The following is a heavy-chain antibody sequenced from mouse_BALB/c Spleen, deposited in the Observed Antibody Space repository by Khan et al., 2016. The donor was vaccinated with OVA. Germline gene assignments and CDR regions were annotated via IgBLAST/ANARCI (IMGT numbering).Heavy chain of an antibody. CDR1: GYSFTLYY. D-gene: IGHD2-14*01. CDR2: VNPNTGGS. CDR3: ARGYDFLAY. J-gene: IGHJ3*01. V-gene: IGHV1-26*01. Sequence: VQLQQSGPDLVKPGASVKISCKASGYSFTLYYMTWVKQSHGKSLAWIGRVNPNTGGSDYNQEFKGKAILPVDKSSNTAYMELHSLTSEDSAVYYCARGYDFLAYWGQGTLVTVSA.